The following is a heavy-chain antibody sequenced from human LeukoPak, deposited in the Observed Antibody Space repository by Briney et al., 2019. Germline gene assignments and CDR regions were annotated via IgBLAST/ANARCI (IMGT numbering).Heavy chain of an antibody. CDR3: ARGGSKVFDY. V-gene: IGHV4-4*08. J-gene: IGHJ4*02. CDR1: VGSISTYY. Sequence: SETLSLTCNVSVGSISTYYWSWIRQPPGKGLEWIGYIHSSGSTNNNPSLKSRVIISVDTAKNQFALKLSSVTAADTAVYYCARGGSKVFDYWGQGSLVIVSS. CDR2: IHSSGST. D-gene: IGHD3-10*01.